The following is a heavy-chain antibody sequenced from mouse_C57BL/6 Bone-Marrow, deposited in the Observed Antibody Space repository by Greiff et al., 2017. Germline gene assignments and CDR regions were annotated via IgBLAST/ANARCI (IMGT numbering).Heavy chain of an antibody. CDR2: IGPNSGGT. V-gene: IGHV1-72*01. CDR3: ARGNSNYFDY. J-gene: IGHJ2*01. D-gene: IGHD2-5*01. Sequence: QVQLKQPGAELVKPGASVKLSCKASGYTFTSYWMHWVKQRPGRGLEWIGRIGPNSGGTKYNEKFKSKATLTVDKPSSTAYMQRSSLTSEDSAVYYCARGNSNYFDYWGQGTTLTVSA. CDR1: GYTFTSYW.